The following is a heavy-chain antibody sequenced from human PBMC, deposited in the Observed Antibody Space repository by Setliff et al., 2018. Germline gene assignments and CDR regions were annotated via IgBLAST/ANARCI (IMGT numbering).Heavy chain of an antibody. CDR3: ARDAYIGDFWSGYYIQGQFDP. CDR2: INAGNGNT. D-gene: IGHD3-3*01. V-gene: IGHV1-3*01. J-gene: IGHJ5*02. Sequence: ASVKVSCKASGYTFTNHAMHWVRQAPGQRLEWMGWINAGNGNTKYSQKFQGRVTITRDTSASTAYMELSSLRSEDTAVYYCARDAYIGDFWSGYYIQGQFDPWGQGTLVTVSS. CDR1: GYTFTNHA.